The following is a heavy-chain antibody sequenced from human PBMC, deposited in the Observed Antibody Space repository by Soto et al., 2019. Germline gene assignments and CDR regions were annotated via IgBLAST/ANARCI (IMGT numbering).Heavy chain of an antibody. CDR3: VSQRTSVLTQAYFDY. CDR2: VYYRGRS. J-gene: IGHJ4*02. Sequence: SETLSLTCTVSGGSVSNSNYYWGWVRQSPGKGLEWIGSVYYRGRSYSKSSVKSRVTISVDTSKNQFSLNLNSVTASDTAVYYCVSQRTSVLTQAYFDYWGPGALVTVSS. V-gene: IGHV4-39*01. CDR1: GGSVSNSNYY. D-gene: IGHD2-8*01.